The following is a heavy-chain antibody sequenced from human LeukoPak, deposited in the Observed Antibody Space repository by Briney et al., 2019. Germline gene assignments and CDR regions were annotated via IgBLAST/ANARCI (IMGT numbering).Heavy chain of an antibody. Sequence: GRSLRLSCAASGFTFRSYAMHWVRQAPGKGLEWVAVISYDGSNKYYADSVKGRFTISRDNAKNSLYLQMNSPRAEDTALYYCVKDKADYWGQGTLVTVSS. V-gene: IGHV3-30-3*01. J-gene: IGHJ4*02. CDR1: GFTFRSYA. CDR2: ISYDGSNK. CDR3: VKDKADY.